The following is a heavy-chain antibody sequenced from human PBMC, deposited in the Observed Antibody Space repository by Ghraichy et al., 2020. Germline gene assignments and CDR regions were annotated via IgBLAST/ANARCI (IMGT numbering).Heavy chain of an antibody. V-gene: IGHV4-34*01. D-gene: IGHD3-3*01. J-gene: IGHJ6*03. Sequence: SETLSLTCAVYGGSFSGYYWSWIRQPPGKGLEWIGEINHSGSTNYNPSLKSRVTISVDTSKNQFSLKLSSVTAADTAVYYCATKYYDFWSGYYAKHYYYMDVWGKGTTVTVSS. CDR2: INHSGST. CDR3: ATKYYDFWSGYYAKHYYYMDV. CDR1: GGSFSGYY.